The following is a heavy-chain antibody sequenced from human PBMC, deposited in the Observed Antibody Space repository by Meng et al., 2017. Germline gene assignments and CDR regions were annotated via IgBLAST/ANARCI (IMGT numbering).Heavy chain of an antibody. V-gene: IGHV3-13*03. CDR1: GFTFSSYD. J-gene: IGHJ4*02. Sequence: GESLKISCAACGFTFSSYDMHWVRQATGKGLEWVSAIGTAGDTYYPGSVKGQFTISRENAKNSLYLQMNSLRAGDTAVYYCARNYYDSSGYLAYYFDYWGQGTLVTVSS. CDR3: ARNYYDSSGYLAYYFDY. CDR2: IGTAGDT. D-gene: IGHD3-22*01.